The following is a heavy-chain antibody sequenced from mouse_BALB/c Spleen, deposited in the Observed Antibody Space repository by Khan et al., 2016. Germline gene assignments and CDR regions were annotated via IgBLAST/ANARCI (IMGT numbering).Heavy chain of an antibody. J-gene: IGHJ3*01. D-gene: IGHD2-13*01. CDR3: AADDSFAY. CDR2: IYWDDDK. CDR1: GFSLSTSGMG. V-gene: IGHV8-12*01. Sequence: QVTLKESGPGILQPSQTLSLTCSFSGFSLSTSGMGVSWIRQPSGNGLEWLAHIYWDDDKRYNPSLKSRLTITKAASSNQVFLKITSVDTADTATYYCAADDSFAYWGQGTLVTVSA.